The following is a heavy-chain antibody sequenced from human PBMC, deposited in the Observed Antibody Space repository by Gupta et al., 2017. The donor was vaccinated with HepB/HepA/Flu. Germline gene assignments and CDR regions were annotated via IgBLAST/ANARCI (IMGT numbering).Heavy chain of an antibody. D-gene: IGHD3-22*01. CDR2: INHSGST. CDR1: GGSFSGYY. CDR3: AGNQSSGFDY. J-gene: IGHJ4*02. V-gene: IGHV4-34*01. Sequence: QVQLQQWGAGLLKPSETLSLTCAVYGGSFSGYYWSWIRQPPGKGLDWIGEINHSGSTNYNPSLESRVTISVDTSKNQFSLKLSSVTAADTAVYYCAGNQSSGFDYWGQGTLVTVSS.